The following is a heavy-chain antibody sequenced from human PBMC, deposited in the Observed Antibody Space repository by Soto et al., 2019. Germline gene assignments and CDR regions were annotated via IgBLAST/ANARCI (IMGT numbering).Heavy chain of an antibody. D-gene: IGHD3-22*01. CDR1: GFTFSSYW. J-gene: IGHJ4*02. CDR2: IKQDGSEK. Sequence: GGSLRLSCAASGFTFSSYWMSWVRQAPGKGLEWVANIKQDGSEKYYVDSVKGRFTISRDNSRNTLFLQMNSLRAEDTAVYYCARDYYKYYDSSGYYRSPAYWGQGTLVTVSS. V-gene: IGHV3-7*01. CDR3: ARDYYKYYDSSGYYRSPAY.